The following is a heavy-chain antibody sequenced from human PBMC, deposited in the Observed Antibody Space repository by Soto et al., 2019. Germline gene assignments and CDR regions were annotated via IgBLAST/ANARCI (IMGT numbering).Heavy chain of an antibody. J-gene: IGHJ6*02. CDR2: IIPIFGTA. CDR1: GGTFSSYA. D-gene: IGHD6-6*01. CDR3: ARDSIAARPRSYYGMDV. V-gene: IGHV1-69*06. Sequence: EQLVQSGAEVKKPGSSVKVSCKASGGTFSSYAISWVRQAPGQGLEWMGGIIPIFGTANYAQKFQGRVTITADKSTSTAYMELSSLRSEDTAVYYCARDSIAARPRSYYGMDVWGQGTTVTVSS.